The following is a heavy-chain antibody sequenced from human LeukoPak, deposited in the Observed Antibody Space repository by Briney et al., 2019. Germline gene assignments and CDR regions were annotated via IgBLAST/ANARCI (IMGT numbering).Heavy chain of an antibody. CDR2: IYYSGST. CDR3: ARAGRVLRYFDWLPYFDY. J-gene: IGHJ4*02. V-gene: IGHV4-30-4*07. D-gene: IGHD3-9*01. Sequence: SETLSLTCAVSGGSISSGGYSWSWIRQPPGKGLEWIGYIYYSGSTYYNPSLKSRVTISVDTSKNQFSLKLSSVTAADTAVYYCARAGRVLRYFDWLPYFDYWGQGTLVTVSS. CDR1: GGSISSGGYS.